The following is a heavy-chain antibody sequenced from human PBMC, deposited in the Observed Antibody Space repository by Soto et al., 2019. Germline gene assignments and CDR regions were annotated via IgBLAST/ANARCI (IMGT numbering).Heavy chain of an antibody. D-gene: IGHD1-1*01. CDR3: ARTEGIQLGVAY. V-gene: IGHV4-31*01. Sequence: QVQLLASGPGLVKPSQTLSLICNVSGASISSGGYYWSWIIQRPGGGLDWLGFIYYSGISHYNPSLKSPETISLDTSKNQFSLKLISVTAADRAVYYCARTEGIQLGVAYWGQGARVTVS. CDR1: GASISSGGYY. CDR2: IYYSGIS. J-gene: IGHJ4*02.